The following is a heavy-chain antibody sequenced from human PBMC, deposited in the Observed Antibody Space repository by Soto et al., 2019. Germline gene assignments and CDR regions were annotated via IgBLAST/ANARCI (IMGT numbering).Heavy chain of an antibody. J-gene: IGHJ6*03. V-gene: IGHV3-74*01. CDR2: INSDGSST. Sequence: GGSLRLSCAASGFTFSSYWMHWVRQAPGKGLVWVSRINSDGSSTSYADSVKGRFTISRDNAKNTLYLQMNSLRAEDTAGYYCARGNQRYYYYMDVWGKGTTVTVSS. CDR3: ARGNQRYYYYMDV. CDR1: GFTFSSYW.